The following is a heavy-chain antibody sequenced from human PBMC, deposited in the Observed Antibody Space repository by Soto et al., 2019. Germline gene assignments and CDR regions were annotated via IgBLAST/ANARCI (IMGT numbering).Heavy chain of an antibody. CDR2: IIPIFGTA. V-gene: IGHV1-69*13. CDR3: ARSGAAYYFDY. J-gene: IGHJ4*02. Sequence: SVKVSCKASGGTFSSDAISWVRQAPGQGLEWMGGIIPIFGTANYAQKFQGRVTITADESTSTAYMALSSLRSEDTAVYYCARSGAAYYFDYWGQGTLVTVSS. CDR1: GGTFSSDA. D-gene: IGHD6-25*01.